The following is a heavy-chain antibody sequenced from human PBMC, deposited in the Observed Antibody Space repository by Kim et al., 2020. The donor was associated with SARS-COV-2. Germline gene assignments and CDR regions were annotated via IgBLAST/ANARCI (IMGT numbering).Heavy chain of an antibody. D-gene: IGHD3-10*01. CDR2: ISGSGGST. J-gene: IGHJ4*02. CDR1: GFTFSSYA. CDR3: AKDRIRPILLWFGELPDY. Sequence: GGSLRLSCAASGFTFSSYAMSWVRQAPGKGLEWVSAISGSGGSTYYADSVKGRFTISRDNSKNTLYLQMNSLRAEDTAVYYCAKDRIRPILLWFGELPDYWGQGTLVTVSS. V-gene: IGHV3-23*01.